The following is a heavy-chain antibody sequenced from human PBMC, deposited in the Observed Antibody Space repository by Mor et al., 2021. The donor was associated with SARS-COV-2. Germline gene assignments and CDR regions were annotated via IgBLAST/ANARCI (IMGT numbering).Heavy chain of an antibody. CDR3: TRGEGSGGWKGFDS. Sequence: SRYAMHWVRQAPGKGLQWLSVISYNGNNKYYPDSVRGRFTISRDNSKNTVYLQMISLRVEDTAVYYCTRGEGSGGWKGFDSWG. D-gene: IGHD6-19*01. CDR2: ISYNGNNK. V-gene: IGHV3-33*05. CDR1: SRYA. J-gene: IGHJ4*01.